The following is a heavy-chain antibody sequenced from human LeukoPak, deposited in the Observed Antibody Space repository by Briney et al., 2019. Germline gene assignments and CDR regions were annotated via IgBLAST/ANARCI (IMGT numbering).Heavy chain of an antibody. V-gene: IGHV3-13*01. Sequence: GGSLRLSCAASGFTFSSYDMHWVRQATGNGLEWASAIGTAGDTYYPGSVKGRFTISRENAKNSLYLQMNSLRAGDTAVYYCARGRFWSGYYPEAFDYWGQGTLVTVSS. CDR2: IGTAGDT. CDR3: ARGRFWSGYYPEAFDY. D-gene: IGHD3-3*01. CDR1: GFTFSSYD. J-gene: IGHJ4*02.